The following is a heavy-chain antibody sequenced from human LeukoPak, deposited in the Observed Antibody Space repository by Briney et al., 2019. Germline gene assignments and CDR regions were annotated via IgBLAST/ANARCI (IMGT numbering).Heavy chain of an antibody. J-gene: IGHJ4*02. V-gene: IGHV3-23*01. Sequence: GGSLRLSCVASGFTFRTHAMSWVRQAPGKGLEWVSTIGGVAVSTDYADSVKGRFTISRDITKNTLYLQMNSLRAEDTAVYYCAKDGLQFSEWLPPLGYWGQGTLVTVSS. CDR1: GFTFRTHA. D-gene: IGHD3-3*01. CDR3: AKDGLQFSEWLPPLGY. CDR2: IGGVAVST.